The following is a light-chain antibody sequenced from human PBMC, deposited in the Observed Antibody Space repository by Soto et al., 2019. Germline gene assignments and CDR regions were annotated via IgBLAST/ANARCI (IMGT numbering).Light chain of an antibody. J-gene: IGKJ5*01. CDR1: QSVSSH. CDR2: DAS. Sequence: EIVLTQSPATLPLSPGERGTLSCRASQSVSSHLAWYQQKPGQAPRLLIYDASKRPTGIPARFSGSGSGTDFTLTISSLEPEDSAVYYCQQRSDRLPITFGQGTRLEIK. CDR3: QQRSDRLPIT. V-gene: IGKV3-11*01.